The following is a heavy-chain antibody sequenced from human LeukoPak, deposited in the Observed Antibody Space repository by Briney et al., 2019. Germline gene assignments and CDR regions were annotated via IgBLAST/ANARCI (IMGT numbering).Heavy chain of an antibody. CDR3: ARGVMITFGGVIVHSHAFDI. V-gene: IGHV4-38-2*01. CDR2: IYHSGST. Sequence: PSQTLSLTCAVSGYSISSGYYWGWIRQPPGKGLEWIGSIYHSGSTYYNPSLKSRVTISVDTYKNQFSLKLSSVTAADTAVYYCARGVMITFGGVIVHSHAFDIWGQGTMVTLSP. J-gene: IGHJ3*02. CDR1: GYSISSGYY. D-gene: IGHD3-16*02.